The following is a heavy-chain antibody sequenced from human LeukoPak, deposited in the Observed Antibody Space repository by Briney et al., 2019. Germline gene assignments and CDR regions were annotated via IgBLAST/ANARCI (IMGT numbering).Heavy chain of an antibody. D-gene: IGHD2/OR15-2a*01. CDR3: AKIPQAGTTSVPNFDY. Sequence: GGSLRLSCAASGFIFSSYAMNWVRQPPGRGLEWVSIISGSGDSTYYADSVKGRFTISRDNSRNTLYLQMSSLRAEDTAVYYCAKIPQAGTTSVPNFDYWGRGTLVTVSS. J-gene: IGHJ4*02. CDR2: ISGSGDST. CDR1: GFIFSSYA. V-gene: IGHV3-23*01.